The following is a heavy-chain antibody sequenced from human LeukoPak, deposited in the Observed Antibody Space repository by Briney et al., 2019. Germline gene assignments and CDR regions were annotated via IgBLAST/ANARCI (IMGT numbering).Heavy chain of an antibody. Sequence: GGSLRLSCAASRFTFRSYGMHWVRQAPGKGLEWVAVISYDGSNKYYADSVKGRFTISRDNSKNTLYLQMNSLRAEDTAVYYCAKLPQQLVDYYWGQGTLVTVSS. V-gene: IGHV3-30*18. D-gene: IGHD6-13*01. J-gene: IGHJ4*02. CDR1: RFTFRSYG. CDR2: ISYDGSNK. CDR3: AKLPQQLVDYY.